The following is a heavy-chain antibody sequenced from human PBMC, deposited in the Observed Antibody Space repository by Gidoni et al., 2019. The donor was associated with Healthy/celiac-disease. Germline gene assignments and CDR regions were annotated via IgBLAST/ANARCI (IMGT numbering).Heavy chain of an antibody. CDR1: GGSFSVYY. V-gene: IGHV4-34*01. CDR3: ARGRRGSGWTTRYFDL. D-gene: IGHD6-19*01. J-gene: IGHJ2*01. Sequence: QVQLQQWGAGLLKPSETLSLTCAVYGGSFSVYYCSWIRQPPGKGLEWIGEINHSGSTNYNPSRKSRVTISVDTSKNKFSLKLSAVTAADTAVYYCARGRRGSGWTTRYFDLWGRGTLVTVSS. CDR2: INHSGST.